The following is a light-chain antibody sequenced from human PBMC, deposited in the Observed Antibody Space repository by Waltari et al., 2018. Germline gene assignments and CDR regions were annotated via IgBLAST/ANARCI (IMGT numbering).Light chain of an antibody. CDR2: WAS. V-gene: IGKV4-1*01. CDR3: QQYYATPRT. CDR1: QSVFYSSNNRNY. J-gene: IGKJ1*01. Sequence: DIVMTQSPDSLAVSLGERATINCKSSQSVFYSSNNRNYLGWYQHKAGQPPKLLIYWASTRESGVPDRFGGSGSGTDFTLTISNLQAEDVAVYYCQQYYATPRTFGQGTKVAIK.